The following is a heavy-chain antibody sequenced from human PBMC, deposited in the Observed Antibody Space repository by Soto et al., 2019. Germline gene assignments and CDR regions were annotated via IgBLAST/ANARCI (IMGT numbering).Heavy chain of an antibody. CDR1: GFTLSSNG. CDR2: IWYDGSDK. CDR3: ARDRYPNYPPEAFDI. Sequence: QVQLVESGGGVVQPGKSLRLSCAASGFTLSSNGMHWVRQAPGKGLEWVAFIWYDGSDKYYADSVKGRFTISRDNSKNTLYLQMNSLRTDDTAVYYCARDRYPNYPPEAFDIWGQGTLVTVSS. J-gene: IGHJ3*02. V-gene: IGHV3-33*01. D-gene: IGHD4-4*01.